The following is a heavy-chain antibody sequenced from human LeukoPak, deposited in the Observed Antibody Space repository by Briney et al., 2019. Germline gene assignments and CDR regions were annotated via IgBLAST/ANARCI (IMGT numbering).Heavy chain of an antibody. CDR1: GYTFTGCY. V-gene: IGHV1-2*02. Sequence: ASVKVSCKASGYTFTGCYMHWVRQAPGQGLEWMGWINPNSGGTNYAQKFQGRVTMTRDTSISTAYMELSRLRSDDTAVYYCATASRAYCGGDCWGIPDYWGQGTLVTVSS. CDR2: INPNSGGT. CDR3: ATASRAYCGGDCWGIPDY. J-gene: IGHJ4*02. D-gene: IGHD2-21*02.